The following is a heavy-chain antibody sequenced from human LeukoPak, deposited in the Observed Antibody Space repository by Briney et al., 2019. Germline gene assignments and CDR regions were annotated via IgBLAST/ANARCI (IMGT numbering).Heavy chain of an antibody. CDR1: SGSFSGYY. V-gene: IGHV4-34*01. CDR3: ARDRYGSNMDY. CDR2: INHSGST. Sequence: SETLSLTCAVYSGSFSGYYWGWIRQPPGKGLEWIGEINHSGSTNYNQYLKSRVTISVDTSKNQFSLKLSTVTAADTAVYYCARDRYGSNMDYWGQGTLVTVSS. J-gene: IGHJ4*02. D-gene: IGHD1-26*01.